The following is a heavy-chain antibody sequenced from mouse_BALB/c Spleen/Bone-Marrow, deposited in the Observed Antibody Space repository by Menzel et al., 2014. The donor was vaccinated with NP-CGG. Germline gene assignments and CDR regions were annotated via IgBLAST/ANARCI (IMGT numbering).Heavy chain of an antibody. CDR2: ISGGGSYT. Sequence: EVMLVESGGGLVKSGGSLKLSCAASGFSFNSYGMSWVRQTPEKRLEWVATISGGGSYTFYPDGVKGRFTISRDNAKNNLYLQLSSLRPEDTALYYCARHAYYDQTEVSFVYWGQGTLVTVSA. CDR1: GFSFNSYG. CDR3: ARHAYYDQTEVSFVY. D-gene: IGHD2-4*01. J-gene: IGHJ3*01. V-gene: IGHV5-9-2*01.